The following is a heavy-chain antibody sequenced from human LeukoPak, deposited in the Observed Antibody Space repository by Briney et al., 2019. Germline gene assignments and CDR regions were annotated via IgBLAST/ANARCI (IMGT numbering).Heavy chain of an antibody. V-gene: IGHV4-30-4*07. CDR1: GGSMSSGDYS. D-gene: IGHD4-23*01. J-gene: IGHJ1*01. CDR2: ISDSGST. Sequence: SETLSLTCAVSGGSMSSGDYSWTWIRQPPGKGLEWIGYISDSGSTYYNPSLKSRVTISVDTSKNQFSLKLSSVTAADTAVYYCARDNGGYRSIPAEYFQHWGQGTLVTVSS. CDR3: ARDNGGYRSIPAEYFQH.